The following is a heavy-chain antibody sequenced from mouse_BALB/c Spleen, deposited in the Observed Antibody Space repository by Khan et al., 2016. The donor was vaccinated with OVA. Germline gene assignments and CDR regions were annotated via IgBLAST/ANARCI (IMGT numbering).Heavy chain of an antibody. CDR1: GFTFSTYG. D-gene: IGHD1-1*01. CDR3: ARLAYYYDSGGFAY. Sequence: EVQLVESGGDLVEPGGSLKLSCAASGFTFSTYGMSWVRQTPDKRLEWVATISTGGHYTYYPDSVRGRFTISRDNAKNTLYLQMTSLKSEDTAIFYCARLAYYYDSGGFAYWGQGTLVTVSA. J-gene: IGHJ3*01. V-gene: IGHV5-6*01. CDR2: ISTGGHYT.